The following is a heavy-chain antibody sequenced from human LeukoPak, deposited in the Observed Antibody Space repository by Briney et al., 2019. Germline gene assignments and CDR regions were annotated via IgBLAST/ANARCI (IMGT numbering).Heavy chain of an antibody. CDR1: VYTFTSYV. CDR3: ARAVYSGYDFYYYYYMDV. J-gene: IGHJ6*03. CDR2: MNPNSGKT. V-gene: IGHV1-8*02. D-gene: IGHD5-12*01. Sequence: ASVKVSCKASVYTFTSYVINWVRQASGQGLEWMGWMNPNSGKTGYAQKFQGRVTRTRNTSISTAYMELSSRRSEDTAVYYCARAVYSGYDFYYYYYMDVWGKGTTVTISS.